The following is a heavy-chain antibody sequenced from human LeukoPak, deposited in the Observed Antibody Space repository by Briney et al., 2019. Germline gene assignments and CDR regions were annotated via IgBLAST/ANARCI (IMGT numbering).Heavy chain of an antibody. J-gene: IGHJ5*02. CDR1: GYTFTGYY. Sequence: ASVKVSCKASGYTFTGYYMHWVRQAPGQGLEWMGWINPDSGGTNYAQKFQGRVTMTRDTSISTAYMELSRLRSDDTAVYYCARKSAGTEWFDPWGQGTLVTVSS. CDR2: INPDSGGT. D-gene: IGHD6-13*01. V-gene: IGHV1-2*02. CDR3: ARKSAGTEWFDP.